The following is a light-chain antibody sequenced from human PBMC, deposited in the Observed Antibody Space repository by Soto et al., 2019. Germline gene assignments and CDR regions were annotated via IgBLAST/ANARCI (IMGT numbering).Light chain of an antibody. CDR3: CSYAGTYPYV. J-gene: IGLJ1*01. V-gene: IGLV2-11*01. CDR2: DVS. CDR1: SSDVGGYNY. Sequence: ALTQPRSVSGSPGQSVTISCTGTSSDVGGYNYVSWYQQHPGRAPKVMIYDVSKRPSGVPDRFSGSKSGNTASLTISGLQADDEADYYCCSYAGTYPYVFGTGTKVTVL.